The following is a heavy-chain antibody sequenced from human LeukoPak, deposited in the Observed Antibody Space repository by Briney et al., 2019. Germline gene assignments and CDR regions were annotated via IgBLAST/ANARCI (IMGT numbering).Heavy chain of an antibody. Sequence: PGGSLRLSCAASGFTFSSYSMNWVRQAPGKGLEWVSSISSSSSYIYYADSVKGRFTISRDNAKNSLYLQMNSLRAEDTAVYYCARDIGIREYNPYYFDYWGQGTLVTVSS. J-gene: IGHJ4*02. V-gene: IGHV3-21*01. CDR2: ISSSSSYI. CDR3: ARDIGIREYNPYYFDY. CDR1: GFTFSSYS. D-gene: IGHD1-14*01.